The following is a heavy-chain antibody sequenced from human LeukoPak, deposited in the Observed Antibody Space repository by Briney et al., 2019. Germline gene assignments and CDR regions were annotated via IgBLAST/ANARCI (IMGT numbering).Heavy chain of an antibody. CDR3: ARDYDFWSGSYYYGMDV. V-gene: IGHV4-39*07. J-gene: IGHJ6*02. CDR2: IYDSGST. Sequence: SKTLSLTCTVSGGSIRSSYYYWGWIRQPPGKGLEWIGSIYDSGSTYYNPSLKSRVTISVDTSKNQFSLKLSSVTAADTAVYYCARDYDFWSGSYYYGMDVWGQGTTVTVSS. CDR1: GGSIRSSYYY. D-gene: IGHD3-3*01.